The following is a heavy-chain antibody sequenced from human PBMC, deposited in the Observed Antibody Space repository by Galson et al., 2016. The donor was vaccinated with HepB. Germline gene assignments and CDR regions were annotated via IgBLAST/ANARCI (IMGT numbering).Heavy chain of an antibody. CDR3: AKEGAIFGVIVISYFDY. D-gene: IGHD3-3*01. V-gene: IGHV3-30*18. CDR1: GFTFSNYG. CDR2: ISYDGSKT. Sequence: SLRLSCAASGFTFSNYGMHWVRQAPGKGLEWVAIISYDGSKTYYADSVKGRFTIFSDNSKKTQYMQMNSLRVEDTALSYCAKEGAIFGVIVISYFDYWGQGTLVTVSS. J-gene: IGHJ4*02.